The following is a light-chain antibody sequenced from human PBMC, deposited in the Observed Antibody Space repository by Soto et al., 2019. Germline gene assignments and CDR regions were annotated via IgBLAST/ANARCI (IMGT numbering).Light chain of an antibody. V-gene: IGKV2-24*01. CDR1: HSLVHRDGNTD. CDR2: KIS. CDR3: MQATQFPILWT. Sequence: DIVMTQTPLSSPVTLGQPASISCRSSHSLVHRDGNTDLSCLQQRPGQPPRLLIYKISNLFSGDLNSVQGSGAGTEFTLKISRVEAEDVGVYYVMQATQFPILWTFGQCTKAVIK. J-gene: IGKJ1*01.